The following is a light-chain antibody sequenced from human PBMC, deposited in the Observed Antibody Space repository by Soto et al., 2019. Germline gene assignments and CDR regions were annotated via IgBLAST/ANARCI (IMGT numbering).Light chain of an antibody. V-gene: IGKV3-15*01. CDR1: QSVSST. CDR2: GAS. CDR3: QHYNNWHIT. Sequence: EIVMTQSPATLSMSLGERATLSCRASQSVSSTVAWYQQRPGQAPRLLIYGASTRATGIPARFSGSGSGTEFILTISSLQSEDFAVYYCQHYNNWHITFGQGTRLEIK. J-gene: IGKJ5*01.